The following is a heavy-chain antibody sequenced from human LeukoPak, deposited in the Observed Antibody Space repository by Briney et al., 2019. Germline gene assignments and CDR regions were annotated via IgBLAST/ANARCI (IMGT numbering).Heavy chain of an antibody. CDR1: GFTFNTYT. CDR3: ARAVNGYKYYYYGMDV. D-gene: IGHD2-8*01. Sequence: AGRSLRLSCAASGFTFNTYTMHWVRQAPGKGLEWVALISYDGTNKYYADSVKGRFTISRDNSKNTLYLQMNSLRPEDTAVYYCARAVNGYKYYYYGMDVWGQGTTVTVSS. V-gene: IGHV3-30*01. J-gene: IGHJ6*02. CDR2: ISYDGTNK.